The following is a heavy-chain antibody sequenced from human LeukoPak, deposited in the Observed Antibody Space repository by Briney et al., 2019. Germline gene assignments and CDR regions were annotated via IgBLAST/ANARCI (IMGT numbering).Heavy chain of an antibody. D-gene: IGHD3-3*01. CDR3: ARVYYRRSGYYNPFDY. V-gene: IGHV1-69*13. CDR2: IIPIFGTA. J-gene: IGHJ4*02. Sequence: SVKVSCXASGGTFSTYAISWVRQAHGQGLEWMGGIIPIFGTANYAQKFQGRVTITADESTSTAYMELSSLRSEDTAVYYCARVYYRRSGYYNPFDYWGQGTLVTVSS. CDR1: GGTFSTYA.